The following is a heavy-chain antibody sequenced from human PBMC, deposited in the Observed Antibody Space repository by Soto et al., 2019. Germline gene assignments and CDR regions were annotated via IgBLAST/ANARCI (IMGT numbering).Heavy chain of an antibody. D-gene: IGHD6-13*01. Sequence: GGSLRLSCAASGFTFSSYAMSWVRQAPGKGLEWVSAISGSGGSTYYADSVKGRFTISRDNSKNTLYLQMNSLRAEDTAVYYCATSTPSLYSSSWYEGAFDIWGQGTMVTVSS. CDR1: GFTFSSYA. V-gene: IGHV3-23*01. CDR2: ISGSGGST. J-gene: IGHJ3*02. CDR3: ATSTPSLYSSSWYEGAFDI.